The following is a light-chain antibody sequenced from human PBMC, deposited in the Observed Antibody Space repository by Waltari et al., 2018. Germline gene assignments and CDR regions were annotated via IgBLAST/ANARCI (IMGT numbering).Light chain of an antibody. V-gene: IGKV1-NL1*01. CDR3: QQYYSSPPLI. Sequence: IQMTPSPSSLSASVGNRVTIPCRASQGIRNSLAWYQQKPGKAPRLLLYDASRLESGVPSRFGGSGSGTDYTLTISSLQAEDFATYYCQQYYSSPPLIFGGGTRVDIK. CDR1: QGIRNS. CDR2: DAS. J-gene: IGKJ4*01.